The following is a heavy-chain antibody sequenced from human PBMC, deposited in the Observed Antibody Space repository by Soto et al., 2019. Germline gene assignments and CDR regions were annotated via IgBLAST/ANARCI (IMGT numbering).Heavy chain of an antibody. Sequence: SLRRSCYASGFTLCSYAVIWPFQALGKELEWVTAIDSDGTDTYYADFVKGRFTVSRDNSKNTLYLQTRSLTAEDTALYYCAKGRLAVGSDWFDSWGPGTLVTVSS. CDR3: AKGRLAVGSDWFDS. CDR2: IDSDGTDT. V-gene: IGHV3-23*05. J-gene: IGHJ5*01. D-gene: IGHD1-26*01. CDR1: GFTLCSYA.